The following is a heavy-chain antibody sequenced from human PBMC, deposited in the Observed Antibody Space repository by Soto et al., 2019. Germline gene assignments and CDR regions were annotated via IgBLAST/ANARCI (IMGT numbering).Heavy chain of an antibody. Sequence: LSLTCTVSGGSISSYYWGWIRQPPGKGLEWIGYIHYSGSTNYNPSLRSRVTISVDTPKNQFSLKVNSMTAADTAIYYCARGGVAARKGRWFDPWGQGTLVTVSS. CDR2: IHYSGST. V-gene: IGHV4-59*01. J-gene: IGHJ5*02. D-gene: IGHD6-25*01. CDR1: GGSISSYY. CDR3: ARGGVAARKGRWFDP.